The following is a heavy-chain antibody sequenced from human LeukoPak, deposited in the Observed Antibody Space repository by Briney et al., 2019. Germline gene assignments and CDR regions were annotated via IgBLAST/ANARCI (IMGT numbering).Heavy chain of an antibody. D-gene: IGHD2-21*02. J-gene: IGHJ3*01. CDR3: ARVSPMTDGAFDL. Sequence: PGGSLRLSCEGSGFRFGNHGLIWVRQAPGKGLDCLSFIGPSGVTRLYANSVKGRFTISRDNAENSAFLQMNSLRVEDTAVYYCARVSPMTDGAFDLWGQGVMVTVSS. CDR1: GFRFGNHG. CDR2: IGPSGVTR. V-gene: IGHV3-48*04.